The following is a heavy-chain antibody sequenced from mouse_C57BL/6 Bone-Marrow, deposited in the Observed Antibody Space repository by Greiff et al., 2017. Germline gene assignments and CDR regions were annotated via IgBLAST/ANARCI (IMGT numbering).Heavy chain of an antibody. CDR3: ARAPIYYYGSRYFYV. J-gene: IGHJ1*03. CDR1: GYAFSSSW. V-gene: IGHV1-82*01. D-gene: IGHD1-1*01. Sequence: QVHVKQSGPELVKPGASGKISCKASGYAFSSSWMNWVKQRPGKGLEWIGRIYPGDGDTNYNGKVKGKATLTADKSSSTAYMQLSSLTSEDSAVYFWARAPIYYYGSRYFYVWGTGTTVTVSS. CDR2: IYPGDGDT.